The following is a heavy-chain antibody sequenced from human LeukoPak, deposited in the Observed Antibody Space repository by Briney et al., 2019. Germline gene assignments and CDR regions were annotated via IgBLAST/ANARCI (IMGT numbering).Heavy chain of an antibody. CDR2: INHSGSTT. V-gene: IGHV4-34*01. CDR3: ANVEMATAYFAY. Sequence: SETLSLTCAVYGGSFNGYYWSWIRQPPGKGLEWIGEINHSGSTTNYNPSLKSRVTISVDTSMRQFSLKLSSVTAADTALYHCANVEMATAYFAYWGQGALVTVSS. D-gene: IGHD5-18*01. CDR1: GGSFNGYY. J-gene: IGHJ4*02.